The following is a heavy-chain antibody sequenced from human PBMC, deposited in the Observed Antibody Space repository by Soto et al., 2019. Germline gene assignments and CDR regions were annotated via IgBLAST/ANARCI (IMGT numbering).Heavy chain of an antibody. CDR3: ARDETYTSGWYFEV. Sequence: QVQLVQSGGEVKEPGASVKVSCKASGYMFNSYGMSWLRQAPGQGLGWLGWISGYNGKTNYAQKFQGRITMTTETSTTTVYMDLKSLRSDDTAVYYCARDETYTSGWYFEVWGQGTLVTVPS. D-gene: IGHD6-19*01. J-gene: IGHJ4*02. CDR2: ISGYNGKT. V-gene: IGHV1-18*01. CDR1: GYMFNSYG.